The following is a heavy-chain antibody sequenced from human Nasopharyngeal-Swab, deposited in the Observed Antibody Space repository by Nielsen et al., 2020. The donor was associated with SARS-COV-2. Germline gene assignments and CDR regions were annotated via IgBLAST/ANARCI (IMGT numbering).Heavy chain of an antibody. J-gene: IGHJ4*02. Sequence: GESLKISCAASGFTFSSYWMDWVRQAPGKGLVWVARIKSDGSSTSYADSVKGRFTISRDNAKNTLYLQINSLRAEDTAVYYWARAYYFDSWGQGTLVTVSS. CDR3: ARAYYFDS. CDR2: IKSDGSST. CDR1: GFTFSSYW. V-gene: IGHV3-74*01.